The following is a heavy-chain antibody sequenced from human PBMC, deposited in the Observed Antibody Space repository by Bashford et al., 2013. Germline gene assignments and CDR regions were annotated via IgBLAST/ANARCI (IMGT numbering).Heavy chain of an antibody. D-gene: IGHD2-21*02. Sequence: SVKVSCKASGGTFSSYAISWVRQAPGQGLEWMGGIIPIFGTANYAQKFQGRVTMTRDTSTSTVYMELSRLRSEDTAVYYCARKVTGATFDPWGQGTLVTVSS. CDR2: IIPIFGTA. V-gene: IGHV1-69*05. CDR3: ARKVTGATFDP. CDR1: GGTFSSYA. J-gene: IGHJ5*02.